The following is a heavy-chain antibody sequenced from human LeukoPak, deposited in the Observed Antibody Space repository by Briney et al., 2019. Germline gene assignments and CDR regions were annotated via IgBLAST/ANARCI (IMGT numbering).Heavy chain of an antibody. CDR1: GGTFSSYA. CDR2: ISAYNGNT. CDR3: ARVPWRGVVVVAATPAIDY. V-gene: IGHV1-18*01. J-gene: IGHJ4*02. Sequence: ASVKVSCKASGGTFSSYAISWVRQAPGQGLEWMGWISAYNGNTNYAQKLQGRVTMTTDTSTSTAYMELRSLRSDDTAVYYCARVPWRGVVVVAATPAIDYWGQGTLVTVSS. D-gene: IGHD2-15*01.